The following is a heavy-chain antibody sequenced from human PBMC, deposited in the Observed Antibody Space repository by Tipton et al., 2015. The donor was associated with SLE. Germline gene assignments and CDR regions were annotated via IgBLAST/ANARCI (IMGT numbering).Heavy chain of an antibody. D-gene: IGHD4-23*01. J-gene: IGHJ6*03. CDR3: ARVPGNTVVRALGYFCMDV. V-gene: IGHV3-48*03. CDR2: ISSSGSTI. Sequence: SLRLSCAASGFTFSSYEMNWVRQAPGKGLEWVSYISSSGSTIYYADSVKGRFTISRDNAKNSLSLQMNSLTAEDTAVYYCARVPGNTVVRALGYFCMDVWGKGTTVTVSS. CDR1: GFTFSSYE.